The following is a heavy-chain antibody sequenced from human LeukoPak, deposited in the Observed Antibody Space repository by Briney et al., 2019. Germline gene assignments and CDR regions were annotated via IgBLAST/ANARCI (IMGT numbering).Heavy chain of an antibody. V-gene: IGHV4-39*01. Sequence: PSGTLSLTCTVSGGSISTSTYCWGWIRQPPGKGLEWIGSISYSGTTYYNPSLKSRVTISVDTSNNQFSLRLTSVTAADTAVYFCARHPSSAWHADYWGHGNLVTVSS. CDR3: ARHPSSAWHADY. CDR2: ISYSGTT. J-gene: IGHJ4*01. CDR1: GGSISTSTYC. D-gene: IGHD6-25*01.